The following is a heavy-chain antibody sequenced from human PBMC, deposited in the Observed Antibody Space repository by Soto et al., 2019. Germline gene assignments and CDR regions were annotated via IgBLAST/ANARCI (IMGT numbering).Heavy chain of an antibody. J-gene: IGHJ5*02. Sequence: GGSLRLSCAASGFTLSNVWMNWVRQAPGKGLEWVGRIKSKAHGGTIDYAAPVNGRFIISRDDSKDTLYLQMNSLKTEDTAVYYCTAEDGWFDPWGQGT. CDR2: IKSKAHGGTI. CDR3: TAEDGWFDP. V-gene: IGHV3-15*07. CDR1: GFTLSNVW.